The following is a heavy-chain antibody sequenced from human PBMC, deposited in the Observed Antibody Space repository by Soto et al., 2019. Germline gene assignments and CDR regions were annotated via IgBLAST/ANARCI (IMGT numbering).Heavy chain of an antibody. Sequence: QVQLVQSGAEVKKPGSSVKVSCKASGGTFSSYAISWVRQAPGQGLEWMGGIIPIFGTANYAQKFQGRVTITADESTSTAYMELSSLRSEDTAVYYCAGLVVAATQDYYYYGMDVWGQGTTVTVSS. CDR1: GGTFSSYA. J-gene: IGHJ6*02. CDR3: AGLVVAATQDYYYYGMDV. D-gene: IGHD2-15*01. CDR2: IIPIFGTA. V-gene: IGHV1-69*01.